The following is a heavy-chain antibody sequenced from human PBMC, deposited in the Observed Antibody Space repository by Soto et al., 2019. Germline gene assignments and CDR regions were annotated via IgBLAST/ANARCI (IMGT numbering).Heavy chain of an antibody. CDR1: GYTFTGYY. Sequence: QVQLVQSGAEVKKPGASVKVSCKASGYTFTGYYMHWVRQAPGQGLEWMGWINPNSGGTNYAQKFQGWVTMTRDTSISTAYMELSRLRSDDTAVYYCARDKGWFGELLWGVDAFDIWGQGTMVTVSS. V-gene: IGHV1-2*04. CDR3: ARDKGWFGELLWGVDAFDI. CDR2: INPNSGGT. J-gene: IGHJ3*02. D-gene: IGHD3-10*01.